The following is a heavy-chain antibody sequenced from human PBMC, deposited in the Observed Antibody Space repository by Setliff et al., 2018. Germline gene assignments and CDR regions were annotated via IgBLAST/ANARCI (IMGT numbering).Heavy chain of an antibody. CDR3: AISTLSICSGGSCPNAFDV. D-gene: IGHD2-15*01. V-gene: IGHV1-18*01. Sequence: GASVNVSCKASGYIFKSYGISWVRQAPGQGLEWMGWISSYNDVTNYAQSFQGRVTMTTDTSKSAAYMDLRGLRSDDTAVYYCAISTLSICSGGSCPNAFDVWGQGTMVTVSS. CDR1: GYIFKSYG. J-gene: IGHJ3*01. CDR2: ISSYNDVT.